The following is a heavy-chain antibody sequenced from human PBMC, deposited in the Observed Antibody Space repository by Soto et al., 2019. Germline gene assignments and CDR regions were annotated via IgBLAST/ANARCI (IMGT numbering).Heavy chain of an antibody. CDR3: AKVRYSSPMGYYYGMDV. CDR1: GVTFSKFI. Sequence: QVQLEQSGGEVKKPGSSVKVSCKASGVTFSKFIMTWVRQAPGLGLEWVGGIIPIFGTANYARKFQGGVTITADESTSTSYLEVSNLRSEDTAVYYCAKVRYSSPMGYYYGMDVWGQGTAVTVSS. V-gene: IGHV1-69*01. J-gene: IGHJ6*02. D-gene: IGHD6-13*01. CDR2: IIPIFGTA.